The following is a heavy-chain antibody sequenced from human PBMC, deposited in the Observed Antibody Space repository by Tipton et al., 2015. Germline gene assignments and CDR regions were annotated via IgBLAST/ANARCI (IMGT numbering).Heavy chain of an antibody. J-gene: IGHJ4*02. V-gene: IGHV4-61*01. CDR2: IHNSGNT. Sequence: TLSLTCTVSGGSVSSGSFYWSWIRQPPGKGLECIGYIHNSGNTDYNPSLKSRLTMSLDMSKNQFSLELTSVTAADTAIYYCARHKDSGTYPLDYWGRGTLVTVSS. CDR3: ARHKDSGTYPLDY. D-gene: IGHD3-10*01. CDR1: GGSVSSGSFY.